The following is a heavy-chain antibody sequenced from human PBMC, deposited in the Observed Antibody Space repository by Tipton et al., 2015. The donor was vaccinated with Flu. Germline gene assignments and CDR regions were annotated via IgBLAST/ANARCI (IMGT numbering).Heavy chain of an antibody. D-gene: IGHD3-22*01. CDR3: ARDGFITMIVVVTPGAFDI. J-gene: IGHJ3*02. CDR2: IYYSGNT. CDR1: GGSISSSSYY. Sequence: TLSLTCTVSGGSISSSSYYWGWIRQPPGKGLEWIGSIYYSGNTYYNPSLKSQVTISVDTSKNQFSLKLSSVTAADTAVYYCARDGFITMIVVVTPGAFDIWGQGTMVTVSS. V-gene: IGHV4-39*07.